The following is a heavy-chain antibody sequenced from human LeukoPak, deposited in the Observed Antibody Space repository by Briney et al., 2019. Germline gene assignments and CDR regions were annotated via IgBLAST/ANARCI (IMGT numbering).Heavy chain of an antibody. CDR3: TTGMPSIFGP. Sequence: PGGSLRLSCAASGFTFSSYAMSWVRQAPGKGLEWVGRIKSKTDGGTTDYAAPVKGRFTISRDDSKNTLYLQMNSLKIEDTAVYYCTTGMPSIFGPWGQGTLVTVSS. CDR1: GFTFSSYA. V-gene: IGHV3-15*01. J-gene: IGHJ5*02. CDR2: IKSKTDGGTT. D-gene: IGHD3-3*01.